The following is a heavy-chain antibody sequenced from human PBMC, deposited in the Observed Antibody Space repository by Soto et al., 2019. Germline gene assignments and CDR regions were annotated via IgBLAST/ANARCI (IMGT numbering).Heavy chain of an antibody. Sequence: ASVKVSCKASGYTFPAYTMNWVRQAPGQRPEWMGWIIVGNGKTRYSQKFQGRVTFTRDTSASTVYLEPSSLRSEDTAMYYCARKTAVTDYYFDYWGQGTLVTVSS. CDR2: IIVGNGKT. J-gene: IGHJ4*02. CDR3: ARKTAVTDYYFDY. CDR1: GYTFPAYT. V-gene: IGHV1-3*01. D-gene: IGHD6-19*01.